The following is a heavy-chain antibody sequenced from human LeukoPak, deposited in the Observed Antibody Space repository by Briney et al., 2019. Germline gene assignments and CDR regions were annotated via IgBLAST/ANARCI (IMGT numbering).Heavy chain of an antibody. J-gene: IGHJ6*03. V-gene: IGHV1-2*04. CDR1: GYTFTGYY. D-gene: IGHD3-10*01. Sequence: VASVKDSCKASGYTFTGYYMHWVRQAPGQGLEWMGWINPNSGGTNYAQKFQGWVTMTRDTSISTAYMELSRLRSDDTAVYYCARSDYGVRGVIIVSDYMDVWGKGTTVTVSS. CDR2: INPNSGGT. CDR3: ARSDYGVRGVIIVSDYMDV.